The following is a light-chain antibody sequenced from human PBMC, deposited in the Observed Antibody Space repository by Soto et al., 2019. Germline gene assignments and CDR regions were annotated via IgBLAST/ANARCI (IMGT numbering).Light chain of an antibody. Sequence: QSALTQPRSVSGSPGQSVTISCTGTSSDVGGYNSVSWYQHHPGKAPKLMIYDVTKRPSGVPDRFSGSKSGNTASLTISGCQSEAGADYYCCSYAGSRVVFGGGTQLTVL. CDR2: DVT. V-gene: IGLV2-11*01. CDR1: SSDVGGYNS. CDR3: CSYAGSRVV. J-gene: IGLJ2*01.